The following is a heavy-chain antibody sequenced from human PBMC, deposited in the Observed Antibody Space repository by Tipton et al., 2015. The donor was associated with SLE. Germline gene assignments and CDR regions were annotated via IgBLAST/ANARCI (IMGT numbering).Heavy chain of an antibody. J-gene: IGHJ3*02. CDR2: INHSGST. V-gene: IGHV4-34*01. D-gene: IGHD1-26*01. Sequence: TLSLTCAVYGGSFSGYYWNWIRQPPGKGLEWIGEINHSGSTNYNPSLKSRVTISVDTSKNQFSLKLSSVAAADTAVYHCAREMLGRNDAFDIWGQGTMVTVSS. CDR1: GGSFSGYY. CDR3: AREMLGRNDAFDI.